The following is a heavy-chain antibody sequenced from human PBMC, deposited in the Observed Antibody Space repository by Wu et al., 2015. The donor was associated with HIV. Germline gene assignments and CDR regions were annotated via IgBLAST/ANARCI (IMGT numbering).Heavy chain of an antibody. D-gene: IGHD6-13*01. Sequence: QVQLVQSGAEVKKPGASVKVSCKASGYTFTGYYMHWVRQAPGQGLEWMGWINPNSGGTNYAQKFQGRVTMTRDTSISTAYMELSRLRSDDTAVYYCARGRLAAAGTRYYFDYWGQGTLVTVSS. CDR1: GYTFTGYY. J-gene: IGHJ4*02. V-gene: IGHV1-2*02. CDR3: ARGRLAAAGTRYYFDY. CDR2: INPNSGGT.